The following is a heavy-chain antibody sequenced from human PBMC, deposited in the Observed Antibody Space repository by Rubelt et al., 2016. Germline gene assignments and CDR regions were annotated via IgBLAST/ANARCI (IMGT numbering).Heavy chain of an antibody. D-gene: IGHD1-7*01. J-gene: IGHJ4*02. Sequence: QLQLQESGPGLVKPSETLSLTCTVSGGSISSSSYYWGWIRQPPGKGLEWIVRIYSRGRTYYNPSLKSRGTMSVDTSKNQFALKLSSVTAADTAVYYCARDPRAGTTSFDYWGQGTLVTVSS. CDR3: ARDPRAGTTSFDY. V-gene: IGHV4-39*07. CDR1: GGSISSSSYY. CDR2: IYSRGRT.